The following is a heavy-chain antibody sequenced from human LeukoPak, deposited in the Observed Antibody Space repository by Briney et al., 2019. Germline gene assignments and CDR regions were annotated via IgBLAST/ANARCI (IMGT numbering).Heavy chain of an antibody. V-gene: IGHV4-59*01. Sequence: ETPSLTCTVSGGSISYYYWSWIRQLPGKGLEWIGYIYYSGSTNYNPSLRSRVTISMDTSNNQFSLKLSSVTAADTAVYYCARLGVMGTVDYWGQGTLVTVSS. CDR3: ARLGVMGTVDY. CDR2: IYYSGST. J-gene: IGHJ4*02. CDR1: GGSISYYY. D-gene: IGHD5-24*01.